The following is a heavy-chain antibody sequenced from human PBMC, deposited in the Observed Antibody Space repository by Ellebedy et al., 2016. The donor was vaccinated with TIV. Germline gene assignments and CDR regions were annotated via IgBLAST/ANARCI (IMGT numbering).Heavy chain of an antibody. CDR3: VRGNGWFDP. Sequence: GGSLRLSCAASGFTFSSYAMHWVRQAPGKGLEWVAVISYDGSNKYYADSVKGRFTISRDNAENSLYLQMNSLRVEDTAVYKCVRGNGWFDPWGQGTLVTVSS. V-gene: IGHV3-30-3*01. CDR1: GFTFSSYA. J-gene: IGHJ5*02. CDR2: ISYDGSNK.